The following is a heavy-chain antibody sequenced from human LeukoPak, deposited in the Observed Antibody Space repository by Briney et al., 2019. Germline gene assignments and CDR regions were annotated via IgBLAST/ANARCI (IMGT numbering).Heavy chain of an antibody. V-gene: IGHV3-23*01. CDR1: GFIFSSSA. D-gene: IGHD1-26*01. CDR3: ARISYSGSSFDY. J-gene: IGHJ4*02. Sequence: AGGSLRLSCAPSGFIFSSSAMSWVRQAPGKGLEWVSSISDTGGITYYVDSVKGRFTCSGDNSKNTLYLQMNSLRAEDTAVYYCARISYSGSSFDYWGQGTLVTVSS. CDR2: ISDTGGIT.